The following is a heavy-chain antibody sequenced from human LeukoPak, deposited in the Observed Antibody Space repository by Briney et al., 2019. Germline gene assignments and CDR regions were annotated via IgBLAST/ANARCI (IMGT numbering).Heavy chain of an antibody. D-gene: IGHD3-22*01. CDR2: IIPILGIA. V-gene: IGHV1-69*04. CDR1: GGTFSSYA. CDR3: ARDRYYDSSGYY. Sequence: SVKVSCKASGGTFSSYAISWVRQAPGQGLEWMGRIIPILGIANYAQKFQGRVTITADKSTSTAYMELSSLRSEDTAVYYCARDRYYDSSGYYWGQGTLVTVSS. J-gene: IGHJ4*02.